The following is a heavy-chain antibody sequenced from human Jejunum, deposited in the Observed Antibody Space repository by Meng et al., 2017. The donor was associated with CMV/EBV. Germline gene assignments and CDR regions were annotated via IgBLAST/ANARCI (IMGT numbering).Heavy chain of an antibody. J-gene: IGHJ5*02. D-gene: IGHD5-18*01. Sequence: SCAASGFIFSSFGMNWVRQAPGKGLEWVSSITSSSGTIYYADSVKGRFTIFRDNAKNSLHLQMNSLRADDTAVYYCARDLQLSTWGQGTLVTVSS. CDR3: ARDLQLST. CDR1: GFIFSSFG. V-gene: IGHV3-48*04. CDR2: ITSSSGTI.